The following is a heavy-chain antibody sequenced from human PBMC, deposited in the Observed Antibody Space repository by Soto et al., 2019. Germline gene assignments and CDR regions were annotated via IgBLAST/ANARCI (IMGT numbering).Heavy chain of an antibody. D-gene: IGHD1-1*01. CDR2: MNPSTGNS. CDR3: ERRAETNVWNGFGAYKYYLDF. CDR1: GYTFTSYD. J-gene: IGHJ4*02. Sequence: QVQLVQSGAEVRKPGASVKVSCEASGYTFTSYDIYWVRQATGQGLEWMGWMNPSTGNSGYAQKFQGRVTMTSDTSISTAHMELSSLRSEDTAVYYCERRAETNVWNGFGAYKYYLDFWAQGTLVTVPS. V-gene: IGHV1-8*01.